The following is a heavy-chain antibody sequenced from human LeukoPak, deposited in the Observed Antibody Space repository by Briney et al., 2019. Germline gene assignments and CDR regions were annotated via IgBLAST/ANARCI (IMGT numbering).Heavy chain of an antibody. CDR2: ISSLSTSI. Sequence: GGSLRLSCAASGFTFSGYYMSWVRQAPGKGLEWVSYISSLSTSIYYTDSVKGRFTISRDNAKNSLYLQMNNLRAEDTAVYYCGRDKEDWGQGTLVTVSS. CDR3: GRDKED. J-gene: IGHJ4*02. V-gene: IGHV3-11*04. CDR1: GFTFSGYY.